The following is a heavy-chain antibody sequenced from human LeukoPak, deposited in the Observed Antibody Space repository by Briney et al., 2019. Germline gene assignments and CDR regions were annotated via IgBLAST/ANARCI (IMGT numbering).Heavy chain of an antibody. CDR1: GFTVSSNY. D-gene: IGHD1-26*01. CDR3: ARGPIVGPTKGFDP. V-gene: IGHV3-53*01. CDR2: IYSGGAT. J-gene: IGHJ5*02. Sequence: GGSLRLSCAASGFTVSSNYMSWVRQAPGKGLEWVSVIYSGGATYYADSVKGRFTISRDNSKNMLYLQMNSLRAEDTAVYYCARGPIVGPTKGFDPWGQGTLVTVSS.